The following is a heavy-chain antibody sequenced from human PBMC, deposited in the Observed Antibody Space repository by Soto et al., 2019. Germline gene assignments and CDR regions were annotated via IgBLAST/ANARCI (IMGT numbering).Heavy chain of an antibody. J-gene: IGHJ4*02. CDR2: ITAYNGNR. V-gene: IGHV1-18*04. D-gene: IGHD5-12*01. Sequence: QIQLVQSGPEVRKPGASVKVSCKASGYTFTNYGIKWVRQAPGQGLEWVGWITAYNGNRHHAEKFQGRVTMTTDTSTSTTYMEVRRLTSDVSAVYYCARDAQSKVVAADGLSDYWGQGTLVTVSP. CDR1: GYTFTNYG. CDR3: ARDAQSKVVAADGLSDY.